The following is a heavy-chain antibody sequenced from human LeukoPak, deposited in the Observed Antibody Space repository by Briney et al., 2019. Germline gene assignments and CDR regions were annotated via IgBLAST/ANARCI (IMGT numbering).Heavy chain of an antibody. Sequence: GASVKVSCKASGYSFTNYGISWVRQAPGQGLEWMGWISPYNGNTNYAQKLQGRVTMTTDTSTSTAYMELRSLRSDDTAVYYCARVLGIVAAGGHNWFDPWGQGTLVTVSS. CDR1: GYSFTNYG. CDR3: ARVLGIVAAGGHNWFDP. CDR2: ISPYNGNT. D-gene: IGHD6-13*01. V-gene: IGHV1-18*01. J-gene: IGHJ5*02.